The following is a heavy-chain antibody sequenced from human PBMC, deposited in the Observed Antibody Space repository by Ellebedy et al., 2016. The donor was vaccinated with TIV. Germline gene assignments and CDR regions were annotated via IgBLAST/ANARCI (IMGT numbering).Heavy chain of an antibody. CDR1: GGSISSSSYY. CDR2: ISYSGST. Sequence: MPSETLSLTCTVSGGSISSSSYYWGWIRQPPGKGLEWIGGISYSGSTYYNPSLKSRVTISVDTSKNQFSLKLISVTAADTAVYYCARWIVVAGGFDYWGQGTLVTVSS. D-gene: IGHD6-19*01. J-gene: IGHJ4*02. V-gene: IGHV4-39*01. CDR3: ARWIVVAGGFDY.